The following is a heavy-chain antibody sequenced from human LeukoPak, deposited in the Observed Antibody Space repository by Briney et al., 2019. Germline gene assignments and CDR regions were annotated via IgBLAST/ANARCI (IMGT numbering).Heavy chain of an antibody. J-gene: IGHJ5*02. CDR3: ARDRLQLQS. V-gene: IGHV4-59*01. D-gene: IGHD1-1*01. Sequence: SETLSLTCTVSGGPISNYYWNWIRQPPGKGLEWIGYIYYTGNTNYNPSLKSRVTISVDTSKNQFSLKLSPVTAADTAVYYCARDRLQLQSWGQGTLVTVSS. CDR2: IYYTGNT. CDR1: GGPISNYY.